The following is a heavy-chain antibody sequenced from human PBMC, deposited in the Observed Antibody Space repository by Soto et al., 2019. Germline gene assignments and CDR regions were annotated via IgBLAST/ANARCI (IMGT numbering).Heavy chain of an antibody. CDR1: GYTFTDSY. J-gene: IGHJ4*02. CDR3: AKVGRANCNFDY. V-gene: IGHV1-2*02. D-gene: IGHD7-27*01. CDR2: INTNSGDT. Sequence: ASVKVSCKASGYTFTDSYIHWVRQAPGQGLEWMGWINTNSGDTVYAQRFRGRVTMTRDTSITTAYMDLSRLRSADTAVRYCAKVGRANCNFDYVGQGTPVTVSS.